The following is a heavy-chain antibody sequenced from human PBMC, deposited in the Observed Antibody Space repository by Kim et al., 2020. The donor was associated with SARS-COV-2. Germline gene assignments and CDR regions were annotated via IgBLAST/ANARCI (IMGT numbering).Heavy chain of an antibody. CDR1: GFTFSSYE. CDR2: ISSSGSTI. CDR3: AREIWRRDGYSHTDY. D-gene: IGHD4-4*01. J-gene: IGHJ4*02. Sequence: GGSLRLSCAASGFTFSSYEMNWVRQAPGKGLEWVSYISSSGSTIYYADSVKGRFTISRDNAKNSLYLQMNSLRAEDTAVYYCAREIWRRDGYSHTDYWGQGTLVTVSS. V-gene: IGHV3-48*03.